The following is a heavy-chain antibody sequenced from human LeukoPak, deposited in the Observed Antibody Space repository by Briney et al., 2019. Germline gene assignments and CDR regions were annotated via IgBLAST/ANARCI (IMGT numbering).Heavy chain of an antibody. CDR3: AKDSGYTYGPMDV. Sequence: GGSLRLSCAVSGFTLTNHGVSWVRQAPGKGLEWVSGISWNSNTLGYADSVKGRFTISRDNAKDSLYLQMNSLRAEDTALYYCAKDSGYTYGPMDVWGQGTTVTVSS. J-gene: IGHJ6*02. CDR1: GFTLTNHG. D-gene: IGHD5-18*01. V-gene: IGHV3-9*01. CDR2: ISWNSNTL.